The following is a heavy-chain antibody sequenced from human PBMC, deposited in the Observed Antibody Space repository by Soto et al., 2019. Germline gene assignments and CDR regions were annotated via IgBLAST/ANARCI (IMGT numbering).Heavy chain of an antibody. CDR1: GYSFTSYW. CDR2: IDPSDSYT. Sequence: PGESLKISCKGSGYSFTSYWISWVRQMPGKGLEWMGRIDPSDSYTNYSPSFQGHVTISADKSISTAYLQWSSLKASDTAMYYCARVGAVAGMNDYYGMDVWGQGTTVTVS. J-gene: IGHJ6*02. V-gene: IGHV5-10-1*01. D-gene: IGHD6-19*01. CDR3: ARVGAVAGMNDYYGMDV.